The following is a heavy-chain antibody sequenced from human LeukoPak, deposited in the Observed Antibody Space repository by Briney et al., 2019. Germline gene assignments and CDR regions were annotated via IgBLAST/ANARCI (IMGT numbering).Heavy chain of an antibody. J-gene: IGHJ6*02. Sequence: SGPTLVNPTQTLTLTCTFSGFSLSTSGMCVSWIRQPPGKALEWLARIDWDDDKYYSTSLKTRLTISKDTSKNQVVLTMTNMDPVDTATYYCARYCSGGSCYGMDFWGQGTTVTVSS. V-gene: IGHV2-70*11. CDR2: IDWDDDK. CDR1: GFSLSTSGMC. CDR3: ARYCSGGSCYGMDF. D-gene: IGHD2-15*01.